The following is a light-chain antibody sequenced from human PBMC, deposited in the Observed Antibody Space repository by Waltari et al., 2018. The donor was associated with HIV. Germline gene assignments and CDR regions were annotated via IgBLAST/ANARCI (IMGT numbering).Light chain of an antibody. CDR1: ALPKKY. CDR3: YSTDSSGNHRV. Sequence: SYELTQPPSVSVSPGQTARITCSGDALPKKYAYWYQQKAGQAPVLVIYEDSKRPSGIPVRFFGSSSGTMATLTISGAQLEDEADYYCYSTDSSGNHRVFGGGTKLTVL. V-gene: IGLV3-10*01. CDR2: EDS. J-gene: IGLJ3*02.